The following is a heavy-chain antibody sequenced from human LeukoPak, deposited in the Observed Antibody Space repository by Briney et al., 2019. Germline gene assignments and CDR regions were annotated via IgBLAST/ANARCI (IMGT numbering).Heavy chain of an antibody. D-gene: IGHD3-3*01. CDR1: GYTFTSYC. CDR3: ARGDYDFWSGYYTGNWFDP. V-gene: IGHV1-46*03. J-gene: IGHJ5*02. CDR2: INPSGGST. Sequence: ASVKVSCKASGYTFTSYCMHWVRQAPGQGLEWMGIINPSGGSTSYAQKFQGRVTMTRDTSTSTVYMELSSLRSEDTAVYYCARGDYDFWSGYYTGNWFDPWGQGTLVTVSS.